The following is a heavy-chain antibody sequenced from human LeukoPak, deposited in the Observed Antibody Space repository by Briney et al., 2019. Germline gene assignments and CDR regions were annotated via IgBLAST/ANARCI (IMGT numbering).Heavy chain of an antibody. CDR2: IYTSGST. Sequence: SETLSLTCTVSGGSISSYYWSWIRQPAGKGLEWIGRIYTSGSTNYNPSLKSRVTMSVDTSKNQFSLKLSSVTAADTAVYYCARALGYCSGGSCHSVSWFDPWGQGTLVTVSS. CDR1: GGSISSYY. J-gene: IGHJ5*02. V-gene: IGHV4-4*07. CDR3: ARALGYCSGGSCHSVSWFDP. D-gene: IGHD2-15*01.